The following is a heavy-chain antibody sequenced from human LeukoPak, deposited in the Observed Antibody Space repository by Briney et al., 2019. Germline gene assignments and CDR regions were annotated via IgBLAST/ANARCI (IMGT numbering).Heavy chain of an antibody. CDR1: GGSISSSSYY. Sequence: SETLSLTCTVSGGSISSSSYYWGWIRQPPGKGLEWIGYISYSGSTNYNPSLKSRVTMSVDTSKNQFSLRLSSVTAADTAMYYCASSLDILTGYSLKKFDYWGQGTLVTVSS. D-gene: IGHD3-9*01. CDR3: ASSLDILTGYSLKKFDY. CDR2: ISYSGST. J-gene: IGHJ4*02. V-gene: IGHV4-61*05.